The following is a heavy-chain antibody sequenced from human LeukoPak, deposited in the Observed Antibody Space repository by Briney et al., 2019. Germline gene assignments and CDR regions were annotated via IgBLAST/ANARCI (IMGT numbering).Heavy chain of an antibody. Sequence: SETLSLTCTVSGGSISSGDYYWSWIRQPPGKGLEWIGYIYYSGSTYYNPSFKSRVTISVDTSKNQFSLRLSSVTAADTAVYFCARRRVVVASTDGASGAFDIWGQGTMVTVSS. V-gene: IGHV4-30-4*01. CDR3: ARRRVVVASTDGASGAFDI. D-gene: IGHD2-15*01. J-gene: IGHJ3*02. CDR2: IYYSGST. CDR1: GGSISSGDYY.